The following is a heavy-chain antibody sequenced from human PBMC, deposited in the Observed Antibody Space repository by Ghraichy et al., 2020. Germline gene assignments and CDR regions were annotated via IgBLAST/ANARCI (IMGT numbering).Heavy chain of an antibody. J-gene: IGHJ4*02. V-gene: IGHV4-39*01. CDR2: IYYSGGT. D-gene: IGHD3-10*01. Sequence: GGCSGRGSDCWGWVRQPPGKGLEWLGRIYYSGGTSDNPSLKSRVTISVDTSKNQFSLKLSSVTAADTAVYYCASQNYYDSGNYYYWGQGTLVTVSS. CDR3: ASQNYYDSGNYYY. CDR1: GGCSGRGSDC.